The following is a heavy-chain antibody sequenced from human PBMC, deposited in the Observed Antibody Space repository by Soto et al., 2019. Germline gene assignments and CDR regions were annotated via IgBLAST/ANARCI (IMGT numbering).Heavy chain of an antibody. Sequence: KNSSSGAGYKISAFCIARMRQMPGKGLEWMGIIDPGDSETRYSPSFQGQVTMSADKSITTAYLQMTSLKASDTAMYYCARQMTAAADIGSWGQGTQVTVSS. J-gene: IGHJ4*02. CDR2: IDPGDSET. CDR3: ARQMTAAADIGS. V-gene: IGHV5-51*01. CDR1: GYKISAFC. D-gene: IGHD2-2*01.